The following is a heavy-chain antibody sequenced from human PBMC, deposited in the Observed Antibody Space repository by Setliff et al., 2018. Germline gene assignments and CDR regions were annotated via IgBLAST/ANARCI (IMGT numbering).Heavy chain of an antibody. Sequence: GGSLRLSCAGSGFAVSGAYMNWVRQAPGKGLEWVSYIISNSLTIHYADSVKGRFTISRDNSKNTLYLQMNSLRAEDTAVYYCARGVMIVTDYMDVWGKGTTVTVSS. CDR1: GFAVSGAY. J-gene: IGHJ6*03. CDR2: IISNSLTI. CDR3: ARGVMIVTDYMDV. D-gene: IGHD3-22*01. V-gene: IGHV3-48*01.